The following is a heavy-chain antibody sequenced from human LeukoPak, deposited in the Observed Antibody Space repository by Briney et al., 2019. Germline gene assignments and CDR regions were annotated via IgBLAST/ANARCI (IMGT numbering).Heavy chain of an antibody. Sequence: GGSLRLSCAASGFTFSSYWMSWIRQAPGKGLEWVSYISSSGSTIYYADSVKGRLTISRDNAKNSLYLQMNSLRAEDTAVYYCARDGSYDSSDRDAFDIWGQGTMVTVSS. CDR2: ISSSGSTI. V-gene: IGHV3-11*01. CDR1: GFTFSSYW. CDR3: ARDGSYDSSDRDAFDI. J-gene: IGHJ3*02. D-gene: IGHD3-22*01.